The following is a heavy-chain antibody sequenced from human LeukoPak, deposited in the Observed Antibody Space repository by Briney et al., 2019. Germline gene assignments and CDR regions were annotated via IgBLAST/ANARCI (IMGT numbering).Heavy chain of an antibody. V-gene: IGHV3-48*01. CDR1: GFTFSTYT. CDR3: ARDIGNSGFNLDY. J-gene: IGHJ4*02. D-gene: IGHD5-12*01. CDR2: VSSSGGTI. Sequence: LSGGSLRLSCAASGFTFSTYTMNWVRQAPGKGLEWVSYVSSSGGTIYYADSVRGRFTISRDNSNLYPQMNSLRAEDTAIYYCARDIGNSGFNLDYWGQGTPVTVSS.